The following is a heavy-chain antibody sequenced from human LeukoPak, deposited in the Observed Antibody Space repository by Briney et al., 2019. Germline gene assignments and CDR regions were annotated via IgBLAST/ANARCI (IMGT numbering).Heavy chain of an antibody. V-gene: IGHV4-4*07. CDR2: IYTSGST. D-gene: IGHD3-10*01. Sequence: PSETLSLTCTVSGGSISSYYWSWIRQPAGKGLEWIGRIYTSGSTNYNPSLKSRVTMSVDTSKNQFSLKLSSVTAADTAVYYCARDPGVTMVRGAYFDYWGQGTLVTVSS. CDR3: ARDPGVTMVRGAYFDY. CDR1: GGSISSYY. J-gene: IGHJ4*02.